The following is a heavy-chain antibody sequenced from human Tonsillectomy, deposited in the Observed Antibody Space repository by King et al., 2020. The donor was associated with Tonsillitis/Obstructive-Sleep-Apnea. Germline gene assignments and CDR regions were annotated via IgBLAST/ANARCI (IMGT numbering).Heavy chain of an antibody. Sequence: QLVESGPEVKKPGTSVKVSCKASGFTFTSSAVQWVRQARGQRLEWIGWIVVGSGNTNYAQKFQERVTITRDMSTSTAYMELSSLRSEDMAVYYCAAAAIWSGSYYFDYWGQGTLVTVSS. CDR2: IVVGSGNT. V-gene: IGHV1-58*01. J-gene: IGHJ4*02. CDR1: GFTFTSSA. D-gene: IGHD3-3*01. CDR3: AAAAIWSGSYYFDY.